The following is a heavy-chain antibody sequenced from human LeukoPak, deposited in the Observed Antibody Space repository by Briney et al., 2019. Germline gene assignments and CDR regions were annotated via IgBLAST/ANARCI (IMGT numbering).Heavy chain of an antibody. CDR3: ARGSGGIYRGGGFDY. V-gene: IGHV4-31*03. Sequence: PSETLSLTCTVSGGSISSGGYYWSWIRQHPGKGLEWIGYIYYSGSTYYNPSLKSRVTISVDTSKNQFSLKLSSVTAADTAVYYCARGSGGIYRGGGFDYWGQGTLVTVSS. CDR1: GGSISSGGYY. J-gene: IGHJ4*02. CDR2: IYYSGST. D-gene: IGHD3-16*01.